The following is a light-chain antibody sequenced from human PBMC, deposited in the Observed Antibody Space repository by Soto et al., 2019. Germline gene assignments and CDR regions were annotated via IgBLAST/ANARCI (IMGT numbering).Light chain of an antibody. CDR2: RAS. CDR3: QQYGGLPRT. Sequence: EIVLTQSPGTVSLSPGERATLSCRASQSVSSNYLAWYQQKPGQAPRLLIYRASSRATGIPDRFSGSGSGTDFTLTISRLEPEDFAVYYWQQYGGLPRTFGQGTKVEIK. V-gene: IGKV3-20*01. J-gene: IGKJ1*01. CDR1: QSVSSNY.